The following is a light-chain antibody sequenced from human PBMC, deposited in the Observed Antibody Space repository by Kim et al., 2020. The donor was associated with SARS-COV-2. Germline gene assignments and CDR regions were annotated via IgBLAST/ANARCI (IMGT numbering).Light chain of an antibody. CDR1: SLRSYY. J-gene: IGLJ2*01. CDR2: GKN. Sequence: VAWGQTVRITCQGDSLRSYYASWYQQKPGQAPVLVIYGKNNRPSGIPDRFSGSSSGNTASLTITGAQAEDEADYYCYSRDSSGNHLFGGGTQLTVL. V-gene: IGLV3-19*01. CDR3: YSRDSSGNHL.